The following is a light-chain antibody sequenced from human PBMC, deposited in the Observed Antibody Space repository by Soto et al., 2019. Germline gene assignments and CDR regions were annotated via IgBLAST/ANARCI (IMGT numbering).Light chain of an antibody. Sequence: EIVLTQSPATLSVSPGERATLSCRASQSISSNLAWYQHKPGQAPRLLIYSASTRATGIPARFSGSGSGTEFTLTISSLQSEDFAVYYCQQYNNWPPWTFGQGTKVDI. CDR1: QSISSN. J-gene: IGKJ1*01. V-gene: IGKV3-15*01. CDR3: QQYNNWPPWT. CDR2: SAS.